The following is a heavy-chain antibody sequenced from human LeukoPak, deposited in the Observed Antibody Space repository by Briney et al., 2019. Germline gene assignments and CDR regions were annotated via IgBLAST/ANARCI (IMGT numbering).Heavy chain of an antibody. CDR1: GYTFTSYG. Sequence: ASVKVSCKASGYTFTSYGISWVRQAPGQGLEWMGWISAYNGNTNYAQKLQGRVTVTTDTSTSTAYMELRSLRSDDTAVYYCARGLGYCSGGSCYSPWFDPWGQGTLVTVSS. D-gene: IGHD2-15*01. J-gene: IGHJ5*02. CDR3: ARGLGYCSGGSCYSPWFDP. CDR2: ISAYNGNT. V-gene: IGHV1-18*01.